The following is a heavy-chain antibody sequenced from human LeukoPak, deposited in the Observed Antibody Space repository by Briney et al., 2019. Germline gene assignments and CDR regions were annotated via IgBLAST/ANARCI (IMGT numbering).Heavy chain of an antibody. D-gene: IGHD3-16*01. Sequence: PGGSLRLSCAGSGFIFSTYGMHWVRQAPGKGLEWVAVISNDGNIKFYADSVRGRFTISRDNSKNTLYLQMNSLTPEDTAVYYCARDAAGPHRIRYYFDYWGQGTLVTVSS. J-gene: IGHJ4*02. CDR1: GFIFSTYG. V-gene: IGHV3-30*03. CDR2: ISNDGNIK. CDR3: ARDAAGPHRIRYYFDY.